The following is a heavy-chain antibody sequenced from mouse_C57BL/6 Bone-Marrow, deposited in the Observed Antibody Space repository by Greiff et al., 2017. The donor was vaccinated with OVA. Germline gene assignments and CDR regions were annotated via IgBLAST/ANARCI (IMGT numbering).Heavy chain of an antibody. CDR1: GFTFSDYY. CDR2: INYDGSST. Sequence: EVQVVESEGGLVQPGSSMKLSCTASGFTFSDYYMAWVRQVPEKGLEWVANINYDGSSTYYLDSLKSRFIISRDNAKNILYLQMSSLKSEDTATYYCARGVYYGSSYPYYFDYWGQGTTLTVSS. CDR3: ARGVYYGSSYPYYFDY. V-gene: IGHV5-16*01. D-gene: IGHD1-1*01. J-gene: IGHJ2*01.